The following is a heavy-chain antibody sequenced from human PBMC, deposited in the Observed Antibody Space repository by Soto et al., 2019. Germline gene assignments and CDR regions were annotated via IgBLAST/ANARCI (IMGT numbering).Heavy chain of an antibody. V-gene: IGHV4-4*07. CDR1: GASISGFY. Sequence: QVQLQESGPGLVKPSETLSLTCTVSGASISGFYWSWIRKSAGKGLEWIGRIYATGTTDYNPSLKSRVMMSVDTSKKQFSLKFRSVTAADPAVYYCVRDGTKTLRDWFDPWGQGISVTVSS. D-gene: IGHD1-1*01. CDR2: IYATGTT. CDR3: VRDGTKTLRDWFDP. J-gene: IGHJ5*02.